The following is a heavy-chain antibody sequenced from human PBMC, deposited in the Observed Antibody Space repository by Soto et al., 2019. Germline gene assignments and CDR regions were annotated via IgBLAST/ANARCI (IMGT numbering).Heavy chain of an antibody. CDR3: ARDPATINKLIGVWFDP. Sequence: SVKVSCKASGDTFGRFTINWVRHAPGQGLEWMGGIKPISDITHYAQRFQGRVTFTADASTSTVYLELSSLRSEDTAMYYCARDPATINKLIGVWFDPWGQGTLVTVSS. CDR1: GDTFGRFT. V-gene: IGHV1-69*13. CDR2: IKPISDIT. D-gene: IGHD4-4*01. J-gene: IGHJ5*02.